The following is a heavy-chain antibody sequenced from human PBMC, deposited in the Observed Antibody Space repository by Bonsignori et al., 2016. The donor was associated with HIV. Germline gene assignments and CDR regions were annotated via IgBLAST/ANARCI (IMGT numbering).Heavy chain of an antibody. CDR3: ARDLRKRLLLRDYAFDI. J-gene: IGHJ3*02. Sequence: GESLKISCAASGFTFSSYEMNWVRQAPGKGLEWVSYISSSGSTIYYADSVKGRFTISRDNAKNSLYLQMNSLRAEDTAVYYCARDLRKRLLLRDYAFDIWGQGTMVTVSS. D-gene: IGHD2-15*01. CDR2: ISSSGSTI. CDR1: GFTFSSYE. V-gene: IGHV3-48*03.